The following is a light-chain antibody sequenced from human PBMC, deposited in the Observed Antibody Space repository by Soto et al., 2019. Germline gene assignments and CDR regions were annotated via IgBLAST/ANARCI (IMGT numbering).Light chain of an antibody. CDR2: KAS. CDR3: QQYDRFPYT. Sequence: DLQMTQSPSTLSASVGDTVTITCRASQSLSYWLAWYQQKPGQAPKLLIHKASTFESGVPSRFSGSGSGTEFNLTISSLQSVDFATFYCQQYDRFPYTFGKGTKLEIK. J-gene: IGKJ2*01. V-gene: IGKV1-5*03. CDR1: QSLSYW.